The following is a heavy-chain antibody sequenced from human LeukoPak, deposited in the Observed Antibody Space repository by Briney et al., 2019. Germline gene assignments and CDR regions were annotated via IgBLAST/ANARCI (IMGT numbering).Heavy chain of an antibody. V-gene: IGHV3-11*01. CDR2: ISSSGNTI. Sequence: PGGSLRLSCAASGFTFSDYYMSWIRQAPGKGLEWVSYISSSGNTIYYADSVKGRFTISRDNAKNSLYLQMSSLRAEDTAVYYCARQGVAVARSPRFDPWGQGTLVTVSS. D-gene: IGHD6-19*01. CDR1: GFTFSDYY. J-gene: IGHJ5*02. CDR3: ARQGVAVARSPRFDP.